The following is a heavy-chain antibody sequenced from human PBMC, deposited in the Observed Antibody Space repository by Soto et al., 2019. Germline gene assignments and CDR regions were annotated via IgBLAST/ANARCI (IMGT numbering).Heavy chain of an antibody. CDR3: AADLEMATIGDY. D-gene: IGHD5-12*01. V-gene: IGHV1-58*01. CDR1: GFTFTSSA. CDR2: IVVGSGNT. J-gene: IGHJ4*02. Sequence: SVKVSCKASGFTFTSSAVQWVRQDRGQRLEWIGWIVVGSGNTNYAQKFQERVTITRDKSTTTAYMELSSLRSEDTAVYYCAADLEMATIGDYWGQGTLVTVSS.